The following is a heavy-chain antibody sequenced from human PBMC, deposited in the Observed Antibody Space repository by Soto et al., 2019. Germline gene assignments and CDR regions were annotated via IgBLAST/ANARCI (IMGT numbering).Heavy chain of an antibody. CDR2: IIPIFGTA. CDR3: ARDTLTTPYSSRWTHRYYYGMDV. V-gene: IGHV1-69*13. J-gene: IGHJ6*02. D-gene: IGHD6-13*01. Sequence: SGKFSCNASERTFSIYAISWVRQSPGQALEWMGGIIPIFGTANYAQKFQGRVTITADESTSTAYMELSSLRSEDTAVYYCARDTLTTPYSSRWTHRYYYGMDVWGQGTPVTVSS. CDR1: ERTFSIYA.